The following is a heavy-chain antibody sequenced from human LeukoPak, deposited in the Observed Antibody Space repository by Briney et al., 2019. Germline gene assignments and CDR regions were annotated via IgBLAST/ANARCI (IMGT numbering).Heavy chain of an antibody. D-gene: IGHD6-19*01. CDR3: ARDGASGWSYVY. V-gene: IGHV3-30-3*01. CDR2: ISHDGSNK. CDR1: EFTFSTYA. Sequence: GGSLRLSCAASEFTFSTYAMHWVRQAPGKGLEWVAVISHDGSNKYYADSVKGRFTISRDNSKNTLYLQMNSLRAEDTAVYYCARDGASGWSYVYWGQGTLVTVSS. J-gene: IGHJ4*02.